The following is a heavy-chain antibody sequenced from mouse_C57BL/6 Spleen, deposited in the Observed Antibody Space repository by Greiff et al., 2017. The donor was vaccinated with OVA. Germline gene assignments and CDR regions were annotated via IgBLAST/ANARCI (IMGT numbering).Heavy chain of an antibody. Sequence: VQLQQSGAELAKPGASVKLSCKASGYTFTSYWMHWVKQRPGKGLEWIGYINPSSGYTKYNQKFKDKATLTADKSYSTAYMQLSSLTYDASAVYYCARSMEIGFDYWGQGTTLTVSS. CDR3: ARSMEIGFDY. CDR2: INPSSGYT. V-gene: IGHV1-7*01. J-gene: IGHJ2*01. CDR1: GYTFTSYW.